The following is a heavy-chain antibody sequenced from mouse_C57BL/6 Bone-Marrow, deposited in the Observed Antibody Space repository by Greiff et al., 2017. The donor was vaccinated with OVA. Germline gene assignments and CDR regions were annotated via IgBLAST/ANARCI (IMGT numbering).Heavy chain of an antibody. Sequence: EVKLMESGGDLVKPGGSLKLSCAASGFTFSSYGMSWVRQTPDKRLEWVATISSGGSYTYYPDSVKGRFTISRDNAKNTLYLQMSSLKSEDTAMYYCARHGDYYGSSPFAYWGQGTLVTVSA. CDR1: GFTFSSYG. CDR3: ARHGDYYGSSPFAY. D-gene: IGHD1-1*01. J-gene: IGHJ3*01. V-gene: IGHV5-6*01. CDR2: ISSGGSYT.